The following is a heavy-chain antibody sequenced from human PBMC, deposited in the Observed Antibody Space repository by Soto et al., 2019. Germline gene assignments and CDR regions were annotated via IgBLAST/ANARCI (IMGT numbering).Heavy chain of an antibody. V-gene: IGHV1-18*04. J-gene: IGHJ5*02. D-gene: IGHD1-7*01. Sequence: ASVKVSCKASGYTFTSYYMHWVRQAPGQGLEWMGWISAYNGNTNYAQKLQGRVTMTTDTSTSTAYMELRSLRSDDTAVYYCARDRRTTRSVRWFDPWGQGTLVTVSS. CDR3: ARDRRTTRSVRWFDP. CDR1: GYTFTSYY. CDR2: ISAYNGNT.